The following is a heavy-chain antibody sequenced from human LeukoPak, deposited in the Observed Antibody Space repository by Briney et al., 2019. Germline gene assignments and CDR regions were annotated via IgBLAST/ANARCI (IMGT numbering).Heavy chain of an antibody. D-gene: IGHD2-2*01. V-gene: IGHV3-7*01. CDR1: GFTFSSYW. Sequence: GGSLRLSCAASGFTFSSYWMSWVRQAPGKGLEWVANIKQDGSEKYYVDSVKGRFTTSRDNAKNSLYLQMNSLRAADTAVYYCARVGVGVPAATFRPYYGMDVWGQGTTVTVSS. CDR2: IKQDGSEK. J-gene: IGHJ6*02. CDR3: ARVGVGVPAATFRPYYGMDV.